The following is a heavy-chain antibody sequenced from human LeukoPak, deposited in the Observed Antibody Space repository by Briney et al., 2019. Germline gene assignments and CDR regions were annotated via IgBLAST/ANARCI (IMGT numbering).Heavy chain of an antibody. D-gene: IGHD6-19*01. J-gene: IGHJ5*02. V-gene: IGHV3-23*01. Sequence: GGSLRLSCAAYGFTLSSYAMSWVRQAPGKGLEWVSCISSSGGSTYYADSVTGRFTISRDNSKNTLFLQMNSLRAEDTALYYCASTLAYSSGWYHWGQGTLVAVSS. CDR2: ISSSGGST. CDR1: GFTLSSYA. CDR3: ASTLAYSSGWYH.